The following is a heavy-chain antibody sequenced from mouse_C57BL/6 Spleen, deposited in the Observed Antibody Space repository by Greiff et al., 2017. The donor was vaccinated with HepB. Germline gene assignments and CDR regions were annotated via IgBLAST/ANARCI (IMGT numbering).Heavy chain of an antibody. CDR2: IYPGDGDT. D-gene: IGHD3-2*02. CDR3: ATCSSDYYFDY. J-gene: IGHJ2*01. Sequence: VQLQQSGAELVKPGASVKISCKASGYAFSSYWMHWVKQRPGKGLEWIGQIYPGDGDTNYNEKFKGKATLTADKSSSTAYMPLSSLTSEDSAVYVSATCSSDYYFDYWGQGTTLTVSS. V-gene: IGHV1-80*01. CDR1: GYAFSSYW.